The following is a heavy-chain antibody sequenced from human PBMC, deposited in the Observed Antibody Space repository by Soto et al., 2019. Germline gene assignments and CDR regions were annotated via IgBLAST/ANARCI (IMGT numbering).Heavy chain of an antibody. CDR3: AKTRPYYDSSGYYFDY. CDR1: GFTLSSYA. V-gene: IGHV3-23*01. J-gene: IGHJ4*02. Sequence: GGSLRLSCAASGFTLSSYAMSWVRQAPGEGLEWVSAISGSGGSTYYADSVKGRFTISRDNSKNTLYLQMNSLRAEDTAVYYCAKTRPYYDSSGYYFDYWGQGTLVTVSS. CDR2: ISGSGGST. D-gene: IGHD3-22*01.